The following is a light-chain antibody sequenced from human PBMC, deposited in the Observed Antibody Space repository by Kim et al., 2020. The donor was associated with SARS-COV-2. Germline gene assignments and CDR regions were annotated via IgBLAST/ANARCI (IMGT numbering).Light chain of an antibody. J-gene: IGLJ2*01. CDR1: SLRSYY. V-gene: IGLV3-19*01. CDR2: GRN. Sequence: SSELIQDPAVSVALGQTVRITCQGDSLRSYYATWYQQKPRQAPVLVIYGRNNRPSGIPDRFSGSASGNTASLTTSGAQAEDEADFYRQSRDSGGNVVFGGGTQLTVL. CDR3: QSRDSGGNVV.